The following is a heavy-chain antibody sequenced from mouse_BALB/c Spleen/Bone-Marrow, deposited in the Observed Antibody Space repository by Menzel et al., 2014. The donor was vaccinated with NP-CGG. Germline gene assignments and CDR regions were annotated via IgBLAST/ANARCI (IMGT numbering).Heavy chain of an antibody. CDR3: ARRGISWFAY. V-gene: IGHV1-9*01. J-gene: IGHJ3*01. Sequence: QVQLRQSGAELMKPGASVKISCKATGYTFSSYWIEWVKQRPGHGLEWIGEILPGSGSTNYNEKFKGEATLTADTSSNTAYMQLSSLTSEDSAVYYCARRGISWFAYWGQGTLVTVSA. CDR1: GYTFSSYW. CDR2: ILPGSGST.